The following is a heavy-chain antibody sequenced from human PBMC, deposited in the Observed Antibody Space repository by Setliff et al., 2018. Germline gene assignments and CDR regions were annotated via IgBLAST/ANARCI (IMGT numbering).Heavy chain of an antibody. CDR1: ALTFSRYW. Sequence: PGGSLRLSCAASALTFSRYWMKWVRQAPGKGLEWVADIRQDGNEIYYVDSVRGRLTISRDTAKNSVYLQMNGLRAEDTGVYYCFGAGTCSYWGQGTLVTVSS. D-gene: IGHD3-10*01. CDR3: FGAGTCSY. CDR2: IRQDGNEI. J-gene: IGHJ4*02. V-gene: IGHV3-7*01.